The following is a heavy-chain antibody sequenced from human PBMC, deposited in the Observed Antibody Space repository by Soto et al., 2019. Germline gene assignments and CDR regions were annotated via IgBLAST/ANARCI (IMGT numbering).Heavy chain of an antibody. CDR2: ISYDGSNK. CDR1: GFTFSSYA. CDR3: ARDVAYCSGGSCSAGLYGMDV. D-gene: IGHD2-15*01. J-gene: IGHJ6*02. Sequence: QVQLVESGGGVVQPGRSLRLSCAASGFTFSSYAMHWVRQAPGKGLEWVAVISYDGSNKYYADSVKGRFTISRDNSKNTLYLQMNSLRAEDTAVYYCARDVAYCSGGSCSAGLYGMDVWGQGTTVTVSS. V-gene: IGHV3-30-3*01.